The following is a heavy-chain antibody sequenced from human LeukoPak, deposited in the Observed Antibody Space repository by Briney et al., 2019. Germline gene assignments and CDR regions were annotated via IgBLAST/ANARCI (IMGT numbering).Heavy chain of an antibody. CDR2: ISYDGSNK. V-gene: IGHV3-30-3*01. Sequence: GGSLRLSCAASGFTFSSYAMHWVRQAPGKGLEWVAVISYDGSNKYYADSVRGRFTISRDNSKNTLYLQMNSLRAEDTAVYYCAKVFGSGSYYYYGMDVWGQGTTVTVSS. J-gene: IGHJ6*02. CDR1: GFTFSSYA. CDR3: AKVFGSGSYYYYGMDV. D-gene: IGHD3-10*01.